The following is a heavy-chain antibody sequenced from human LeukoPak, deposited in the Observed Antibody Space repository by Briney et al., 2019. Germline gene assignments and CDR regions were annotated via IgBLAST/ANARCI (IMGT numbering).Heavy chain of an antibody. D-gene: IGHD2-2*01. Sequence: GRSLRLSCAASGFTFSSYAMHWVRQAPGKGLEWVAVISYDGSNKYYADSVKGRFTISRDNSKNTLYLQMNSLGAEDTAVYYCARDIVVVPAAISTHLYHYYYGMDVWGQGTTVTVSS. J-gene: IGHJ6*02. CDR3: ARDIVVVPAAISTHLYHYYYGMDV. CDR2: ISYDGSNK. V-gene: IGHV3-30-3*01. CDR1: GFTFSSYA.